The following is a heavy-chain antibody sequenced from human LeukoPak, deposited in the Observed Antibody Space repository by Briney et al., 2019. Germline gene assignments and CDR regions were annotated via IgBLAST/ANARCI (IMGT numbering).Heavy chain of an antibody. Sequence: PSETLSLTCAVYGGSFSGYYWSWIRQPPGKGLEWIGEINHSGSTNYNPSLKSRVTISVDTSKNQFSLKLSSVTAADTAVYYCARGDYDFWSGYYKPSGYFQHWGQGTLVTVSS. CDR3: ARGDYDFWSGYYKPSGYFQH. CDR2: INHSGST. J-gene: IGHJ1*01. CDR1: GGSFSGYY. V-gene: IGHV4-34*01. D-gene: IGHD3-3*01.